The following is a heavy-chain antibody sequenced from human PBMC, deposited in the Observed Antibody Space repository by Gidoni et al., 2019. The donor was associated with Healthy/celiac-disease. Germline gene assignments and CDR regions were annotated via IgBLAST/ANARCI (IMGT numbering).Heavy chain of an antibody. CDR1: GFTFSRYS. Sequence: EVQLVESGGGLVQPGGSLRLSCAASGFTFSRYSMNWVRQAPGKGLEWVAYISSSSSTIYYADSVKGRFTISRDNAKNSLYLQMNSLRDEDTAVYYCARELNGQWLVRGNAFDIWGQGTMVTVSS. V-gene: IGHV3-48*02. D-gene: IGHD6-19*01. CDR2: ISSSSSTI. CDR3: ARELNGQWLVRGNAFDI. J-gene: IGHJ3*02.